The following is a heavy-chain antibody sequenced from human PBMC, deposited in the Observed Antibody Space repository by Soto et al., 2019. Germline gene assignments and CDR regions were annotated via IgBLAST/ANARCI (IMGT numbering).Heavy chain of an antibody. V-gene: IGHV4-39*01. CDR2: IYYSGST. CDR3: QGGGIYYYYGMDV. J-gene: IGHJ6*02. Sequence: SETLSLTCTVSGGSISSSSYYWGWIRQPPGKGLEWIGSIYYSGSTYYNPSLKSRVTISVDTSKNQFSLELSSVTAADTAVYYCQGGGIYYYYGMDVWGQGTTVTVSS. D-gene: IGHD3-16*01. CDR1: GGSISSSSYY.